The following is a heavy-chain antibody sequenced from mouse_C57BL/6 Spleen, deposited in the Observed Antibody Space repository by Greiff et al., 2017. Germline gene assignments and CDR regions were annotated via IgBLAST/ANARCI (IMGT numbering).Heavy chain of an antibody. Sequence: DVKLVESGGGLVKPGGSLKLSCAASGFTFSDYGMHWVRQAPEKGLEWVAYISSGSSTIYYADTVKGRFTISRDNAKNTLFLQMTSLRSEDTAMYYCARLYYGSNDYWGQGTTLTVSS. J-gene: IGHJ2*01. CDR1: GFTFSDYG. D-gene: IGHD1-1*01. CDR2: ISSGSSTI. V-gene: IGHV5-17*01. CDR3: ARLYYGSNDY.